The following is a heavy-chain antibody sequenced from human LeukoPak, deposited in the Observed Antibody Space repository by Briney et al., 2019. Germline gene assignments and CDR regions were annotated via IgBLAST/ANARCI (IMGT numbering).Heavy chain of an antibody. CDR1: GLTFSSYD. Sequence: GGSLRLSCAASGLTFSSYDMHWVRQATGKGLEWVSAIGTAGDTYYPGSVKGRFTISRENAKNSLYLQMNSLRAGDTAVYYCARASSHYGMDVWGQGTTVTVSS. J-gene: IGHJ6*02. CDR2: IGTAGDT. CDR3: ARASSHYGMDV. V-gene: IGHV3-13*01.